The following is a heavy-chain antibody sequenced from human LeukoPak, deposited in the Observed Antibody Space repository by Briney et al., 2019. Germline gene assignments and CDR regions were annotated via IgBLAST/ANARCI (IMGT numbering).Heavy chain of an antibody. CDR3: ARDHLTMVRGVILSPYYYYMDV. J-gene: IGHJ6*03. Sequence: GGSLRLSCAASGFTFSSYSMNWVRQAPGKGLEWVSSSSSSSSYIYYADSVKGRFTISRDNAKNSLYLQMNSLRAEDTAVYYCARDHLTMVRGVILSPYYYYMDVWGKGTTVTISS. V-gene: IGHV3-21*01. CDR2: SSSSSSYI. D-gene: IGHD3-10*01. CDR1: GFTFSSYS.